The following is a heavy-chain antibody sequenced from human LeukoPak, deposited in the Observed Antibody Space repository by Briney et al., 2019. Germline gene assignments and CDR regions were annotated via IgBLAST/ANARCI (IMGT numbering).Heavy chain of an antibody. V-gene: IGHV4-39*01. D-gene: IGHD3-22*01. CDR1: GGSISSSSYY. Sequence: SQTLSLTCTVSGGSISSSSYYWGWIRQPPGKGLEWIGSIYYSGSTYYNPSLKSRVTISVDTSKNQFSLELSSVTAADTAVYYCARSLMGYDSSGYYYEFDYWGQGTLVTVSS. J-gene: IGHJ4*02. CDR2: IYYSGST. CDR3: ARSLMGYDSSGYYYEFDY.